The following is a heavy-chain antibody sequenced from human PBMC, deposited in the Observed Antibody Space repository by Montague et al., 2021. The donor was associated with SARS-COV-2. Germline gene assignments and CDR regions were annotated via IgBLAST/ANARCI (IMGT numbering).Heavy chain of an antibody. V-gene: IGHV4-34*01. Sequence: SETLSLTCAVSGGSFSDYYWSWIRQSPGKGLEWIGEMHHSGATNYNPSPMSRATISVDTPNSQFSLSLNSVTAADTAGYYCAGRQGDLYHLDIWGQGTLVTVSS. D-gene: IGHD2-21*02. CDR1: GGSFSDYY. CDR2: MHHSGAT. J-gene: IGHJ4*02. CDR3: AGRQGDLYHLDI.